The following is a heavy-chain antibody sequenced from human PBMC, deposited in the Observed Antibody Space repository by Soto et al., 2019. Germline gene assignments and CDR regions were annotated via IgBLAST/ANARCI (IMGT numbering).Heavy chain of an antibody. J-gene: IGHJ6*02. V-gene: IGHV1-46*01. CDR3: ARSLSCGGYCPPGAFYYYGMDV. Sequence: QVHLVQSGAEVKKPGASVEISCKTSGYTFTNYYIHWVPQAPGQGLEWMGIVNPNGGSPNHAQKIQRRVTMTRDTSTSTVYMELSGLRSEDTAVYFCARSLSCGGYCPPGAFYYYGMDVWGQGTTVIVSS. CDR1: GYTFTNYY. CDR2: VNPNGGSP. D-gene: IGHD2-21*02.